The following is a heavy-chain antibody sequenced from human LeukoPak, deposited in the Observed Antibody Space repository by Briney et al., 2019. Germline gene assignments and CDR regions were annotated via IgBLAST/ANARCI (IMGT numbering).Heavy chain of an antibody. CDR2: ISGSGGST. CDR1: GFTFSSFG. Sequence: GGSLRLSCAASGFTFSSFGMSWVRQAPGKGLGWVSDISGSGGSTYYADSVKGRFTISRDNSKNSLYLQMNSLRAEDTAVYYCAKDIYPGIFDPWGQGTLVTVSS. CDR3: AKDIYPGIFDP. J-gene: IGHJ5*02. V-gene: IGHV3-23*01. D-gene: IGHD2-2*02.